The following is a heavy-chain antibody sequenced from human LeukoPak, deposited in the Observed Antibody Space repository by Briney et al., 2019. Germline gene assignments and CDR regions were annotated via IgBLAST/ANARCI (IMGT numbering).Heavy chain of an antibody. J-gene: IGHJ4*02. Sequence: PSETLSLTCTVSGGSISGYYWSWIRQPPGKGLEWIGYIYYSGSTNYNPSLKSRVTISVDTSKNQFSLKLSSVTAADTAVYYCARHVGSLARWGQGTLVTVSS. D-gene: IGHD2-15*01. CDR1: GGSISGYY. CDR3: ARHVGSLAR. V-gene: IGHV4-59*08. CDR2: IYYSGST.